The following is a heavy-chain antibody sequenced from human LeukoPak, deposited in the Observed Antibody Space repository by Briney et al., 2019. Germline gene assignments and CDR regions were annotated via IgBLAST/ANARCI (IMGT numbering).Heavy chain of an antibody. J-gene: IGHJ4*02. Sequence: GESRKISCKGSGYNFGCYWIGWVRQAPGKGLEWVSSVSCSGGTTSYAESAKGRFTISRDNSKNTLYLQMNSLRAEDTAVYYCAGNKDWGEGTLVTVSS. CDR2: VSCSGGTT. D-gene: IGHD1-14*01. CDR1: GYNFGCYW. V-gene: IGHV3-23*01. CDR3: AGNKD.